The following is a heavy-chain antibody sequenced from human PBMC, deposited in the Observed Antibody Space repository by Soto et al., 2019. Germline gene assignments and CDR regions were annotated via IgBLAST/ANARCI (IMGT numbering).Heavy chain of an antibody. CDR1: GFMFSSAW. V-gene: IGHV3-15*01. J-gene: IGHJ4*02. CDR3: IEGWNDF. D-gene: IGHD1-1*01. Sequence: EVQMVQSGGELVKPRGSLILSCVTSGFMFSSAWMSWVRQAPGKGLEWVARIKRKADGAARDYAAPVKGRFTISRDDSTNTLYLQINSLRAEDTAVYYCIEGWNDFWGQGTLVTVSS. CDR2: IKRKADGAAR.